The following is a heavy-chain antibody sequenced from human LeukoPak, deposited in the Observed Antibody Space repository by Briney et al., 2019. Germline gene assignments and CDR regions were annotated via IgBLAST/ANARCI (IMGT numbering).Heavy chain of an antibody. J-gene: IGHJ6*02. D-gene: IGHD3-22*01. CDR2: IYSGGST. CDR3: ASTRSGYYYTRYYYGMDV. CDR1: GFTVRSNY. Sequence: GGSLRLSCAASGFTVRSNYMSWVRQAPGKGLEWVSVIYSGGSTYYADSVKGRFTISRDNSKNTLYLQMNSLRAEDTAVYYCASTRSGYYYTRYYYGMDVWGQGTTVTVSS. V-gene: IGHV3-66*02.